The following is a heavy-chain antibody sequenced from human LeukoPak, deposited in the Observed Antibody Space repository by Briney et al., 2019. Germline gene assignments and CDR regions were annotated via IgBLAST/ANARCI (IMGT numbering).Heavy chain of an antibody. D-gene: IGHD4-23*01. CDR1: GGSISSGDYY. Sequence: SEALSLTCTVSGGSISSGDYYWSWIRQPPGKGLEWIGYIYYSGSTYYNPSLKSRVTISVDTSKNQFSLKLSSVTAADTAVYYCARDLLNEGNHLDYWGQGTLVTVSS. V-gene: IGHV4-30-4*01. CDR3: ARDLLNEGNHLDY. J-gene: IGHJ4*02. CDR2: IYYSGST.